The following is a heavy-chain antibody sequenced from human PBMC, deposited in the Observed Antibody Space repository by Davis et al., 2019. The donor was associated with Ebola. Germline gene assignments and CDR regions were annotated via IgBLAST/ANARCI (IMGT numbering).Heavy chain of an antibody. CDR1: GASISSYY. V-gene: IGHV4-59*01. CDR2: IYDSGTT. Sequence: SETLSLTCTVSGASISSYYWSWIRQPPGKGLEWVGYIYDSGTTNYNPSLMSRATISVDTSKNQLSLKLSSVTAADTAVYFCARVTTRWEDWFDPWGQGTLVTVAS. J-gene: IGHJ5*02. CDR3: ARVTTRWEDWFDP. D-gene: IGHD1-26*01.